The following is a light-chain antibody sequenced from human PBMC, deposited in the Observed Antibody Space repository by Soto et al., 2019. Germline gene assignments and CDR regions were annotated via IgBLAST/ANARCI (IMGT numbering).Light chain of an antibody. CDR2: GAP. CDR3: QQYGSSPIT. J-gene: IGKJ5*01. CDR1: QSVRSN. Sequence: EIVMTQSPATLSVAPGERTTLSWRAGQSVRSNLAWYQQKPGQAPRLLMYGAPTRATGIPPRFSGSGSGADFTLTISRLEPEDFAVYYCQQYGSSPITFGQGTRLEI. V-gene: IGKV3-20*01.